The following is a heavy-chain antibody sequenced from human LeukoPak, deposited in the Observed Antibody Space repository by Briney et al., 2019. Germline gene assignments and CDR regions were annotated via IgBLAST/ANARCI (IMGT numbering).Heavy chain of an antibody. CDR1: GFTFSSYS. V-gene: IGHV3-21*01. CDR3: ASRSGSYLEVDY. D-gene: IGHD1-26*01. J-gene: IGHJ4*02. CDR2: ISTSSSSI. Sequence: GGSLRLSCAASGFTFSSYSMNWVHQARGKGLEWVSSISTSSSSIYYADSVKGRFTVSRDDAKNSMYLQMNSLRAEDTAVYYCASRSGSYLEVDYWGQGTLVTVSS.